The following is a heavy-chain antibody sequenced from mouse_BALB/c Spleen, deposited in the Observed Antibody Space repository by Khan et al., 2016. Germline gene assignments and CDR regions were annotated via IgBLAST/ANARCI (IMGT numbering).Heavy chain of an antibody. J-gene: IGHJ4*01. Sequence: EVQLQESGPGLVKPSQSLSLTCTVTGYSITSDYAWNWIRQFPGNKLEWMGYISYSGSTSYNPSLKSRIPITRDTSNNQFFLQLNSVTSEDTATYSCARSDYGSKDAMDYWGQGTSVTVSS. V-gene: IGHV3-2*02. CDR1: GYSITSDYA. CDR3: ARSDYGSKDAMDY. CDR2: ISYSGST. D-gene: IGHD1-1*01.